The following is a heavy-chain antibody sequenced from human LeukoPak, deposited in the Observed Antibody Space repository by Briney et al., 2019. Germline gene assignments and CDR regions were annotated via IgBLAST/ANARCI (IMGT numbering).Heavy chain of an antibody. CDR3: ARPGSNWNYDY. CDR1: GGTFSSYA. CDR2: IIPILGIA. J-gene: IGHJ4*02. D-gene: IGHD1-20*01. V-gene: IGHV1-69*04. Sequence: SVKVSCKASGGTFSSYAISWVRQAPGQGLEWMGRIIPILGIANYAQKFQGRVTITADKSTSTAYMELSSLRSEDTAVYHCARPGSNWNYDYWGQGTLVTISS.